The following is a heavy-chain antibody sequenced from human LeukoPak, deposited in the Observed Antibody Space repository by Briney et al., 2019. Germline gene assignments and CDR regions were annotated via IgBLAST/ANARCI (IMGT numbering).Heavy chain of an antibody. J-gene: IGHJ4*02. D-gene: IGHD4-17*01. CDR1: GGSFSGYY. Sequence: PSETLSLTCAVYGGSFSGYYWSWIRQPPGKGLEWIGEINHSGSTNSNPSLKSRATISVDTSKNQFSLKLSSVTAADTAVYYCARRVTVTTLRYFDYWGQGTLVTVSS. V-gene: IGHV4-34*01. CDR2: INHSGST. CDR3: ARRVTVTTLRYFDY.